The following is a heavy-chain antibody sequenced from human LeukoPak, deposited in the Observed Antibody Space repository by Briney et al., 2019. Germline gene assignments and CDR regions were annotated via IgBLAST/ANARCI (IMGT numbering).Heavy chain of an antibody. CDR3: ARLLWVGDEYFFDY. CDR1: NYTXTSYG. D-gene: IGHD3-10*01. CDR2: ISAYNANA. J-gene: IGHJ4*02. Sequence: ASVKVSCKASNYTXTSYGLSWVRQAPGQGLEWMAWISAYNANANYGQKFQDRVTLTTDTSTSTSSMELRSLRSDDTAMYYCARLLWVGDEYFFDYWGQGTLVTVSS. V-gene: IGHV1-18*01.